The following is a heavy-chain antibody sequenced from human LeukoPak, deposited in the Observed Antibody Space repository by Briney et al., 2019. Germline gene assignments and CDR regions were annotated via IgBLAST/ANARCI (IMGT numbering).Heavy chain of an antibody. CDR3: ARRVVGATSGYYYYYYMDV. D-gene: IGHD1-26*01. CDR2: IYHSGST. V-gene: IGHV4-38-2*02. CDR1: GYSISSGYY. J-gene: IGHJ6*03. Sequence: SETLSLTCTVSGYSISSGYYWGWIRQPPGKGLEWIGSIYHSGSTNYNPSLKSRVTISVDTSKNQFSLKLSSVTAADTAVYYCARRVVGATSGYYYYYYMDVWGKGTTVTVSS.